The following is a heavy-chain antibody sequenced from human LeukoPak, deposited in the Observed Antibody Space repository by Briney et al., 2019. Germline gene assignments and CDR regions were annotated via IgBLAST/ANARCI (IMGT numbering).Heavy chain of an antibody. Sequence: GGSLRLSCAASGFTFSSYSMNWVRQAPGKGLEWVSSISSSSSYIYYADSVKGRFTISRDNAKNSLYLQMNSLRAEDTAVYYCARVKGSGSYPFDYWGQGTLVAVSS. CDR3: ARVKGSGSYPFDY. CDR1: GFTFSSYS. CDR2: ISSSSSYI. V-gene: IGHV3-21*01. D-gene: IGHD3-10*01. J-gene: IGHJ4*02.